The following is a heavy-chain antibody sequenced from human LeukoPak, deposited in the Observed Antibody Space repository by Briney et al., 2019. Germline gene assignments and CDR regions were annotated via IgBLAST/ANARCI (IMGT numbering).Heavy chain of an antibody. CDR2: IYYSGST. CDR3: ASSSGSDSGIVY. J-gene: IGHJ4*02. Sequence: SETQSLSCTVSGGSISSHCWSWSRQPPGKGLEWIGYIYYSGSTNYNPSLKSRVTISVDTSKNQFTLKLSSVTAADTAVYYCASSSGSDSGIVYWGQGTLVTVSS. D-gene: IGHD1-26*01. V-gene: IGHV4-59*11. CDR1: GGSISSHC.